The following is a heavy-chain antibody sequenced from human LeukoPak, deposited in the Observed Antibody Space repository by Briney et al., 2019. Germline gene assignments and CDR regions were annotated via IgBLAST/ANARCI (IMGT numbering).Heavy chain of an antibody. Sequence: GGSLRLSCAASGVTVSNNFMSWVRQAPGKGLEWVSVIYGGGSTYYADSVKGRFTISRDTSKNTLYLQMNSLRAEDTAVYYCASWPGGWYGEDSWGQGTLVTVSS. CDR2: IYGGGST. D-gene: IGHD6-19*01. CDR3: ASWPGGWYGEDS. CDR1: GVTVSNNF. V-gene: IGHV3-53*01. J-gene: IGHJ4*02.